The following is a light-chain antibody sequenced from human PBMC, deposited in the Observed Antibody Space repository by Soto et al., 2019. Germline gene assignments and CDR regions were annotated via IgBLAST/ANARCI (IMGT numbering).Light chain of an antibody. CDR2: GAS. CDR1: QSVSIW. Sequence: DIQMTQSPSTLSASVGDRVTFTCRASQSVSIWLAWYQQKPGKAPKLLISGASTLESGVPSRFSGSGSGTEFNLTISSPQPDCFRTYFCQQYKNYLTFGQGTKVEIK. V-gene: IGKV1-5*01. J-gene: IGKJ1*01. CDR3: QQYKNYLT.